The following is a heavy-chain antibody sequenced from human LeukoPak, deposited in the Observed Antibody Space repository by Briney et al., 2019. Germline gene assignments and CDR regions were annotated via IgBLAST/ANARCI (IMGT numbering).Heavy chain of an antibody. D-gene: IGHD3-10*01. CDR1: GYSISSDYY. V-gene: IGHV4-38-2*02. CDR3: ARVGELLVDY. J-gene: IGHJ4*02. Sequence: SETLSLTCTVSGYSISSDYYWGWIRQPPGKGLEWIGSIYHSGSTYYNPSLKSRVTISVDTSKNQFSLKLSSVTAADTAVYYCARVGELLVDYWGQGTLVTVSS. CDR2: IYHSGST.